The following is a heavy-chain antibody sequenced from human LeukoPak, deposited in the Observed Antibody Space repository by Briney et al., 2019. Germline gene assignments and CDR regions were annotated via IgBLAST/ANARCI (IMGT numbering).Heavy chain of an antibody. Sequence: GASVKVSCKASGGTFNSHVISWLRQALGQGLEWKGGIIPVFGTASYAEKFQARVTITTDESTTTAYMETSSLTSEGTAVYYCARGYYYGSESYWHTKWFDPWGQGTLVTVSS. CDR1: GGTFNSHV. D-gene: IGHD3-10*01. CDR2: IIPVFGTA. CDR3: ARGYYYGSESYWHTKWFDP. V-gene: IGHV1-69*05. J-gene: IGHJ5*02.